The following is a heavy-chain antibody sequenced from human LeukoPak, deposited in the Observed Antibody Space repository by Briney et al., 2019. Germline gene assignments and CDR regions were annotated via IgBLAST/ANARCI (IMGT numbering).Heavy chain of an antibody. Sequence: ASVKVSCKASGYTVTSYDINWARQATGQGLEWMGWMNPNSGNTGYAQKFQGRVTMTRNTSISTAYMELSSLRSEDTAVYYCARGVAATPPDWFDPWGQGALVTVSS. J-gene: IGHJ5*02. D-gene: IGHD2-15*01. CDR3: ARGVAATPPDWFDP. CDR2: MNPNSGNT. V-gene: IGHV1-8*01. CDR1: GYTVTSYD.